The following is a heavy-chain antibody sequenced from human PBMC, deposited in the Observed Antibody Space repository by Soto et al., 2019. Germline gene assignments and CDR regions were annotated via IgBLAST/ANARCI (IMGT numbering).Heavy chain of an antibody. CDR1: GASISSGGYC. D-gene: IGHD3-22*01. Sequence: QVQLQESGPGLVKPSQTLFLTCTVSGASISSGGYCWSWIRQHPGKGLEWIGDIYYSGTIFQNPAATSQVIVSLETAKTQFSLRLSSVTAADAAVYFCAWKPLEDRSGSARDAFGVWGLGTLVTVSS. V-gene: IGHV4-31*01. CDR3: AWKPLEDRSGSARDAFGV. CDR2: IYYSGTI. J-gene: IGHJ3*01.